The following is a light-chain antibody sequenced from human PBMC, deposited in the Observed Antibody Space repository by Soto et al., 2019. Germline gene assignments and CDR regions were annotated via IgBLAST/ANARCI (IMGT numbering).Light chain of an antibody. V-gene: IGLV2-14*03. Sequence: QSVLTQPASVSGSPGQSITISCTGTSSDVGGYNYVSWYQHHPGKAPKLMIYDVTYRPSGVSNRFSGSKSGNTASLTISGLQADDEANYFCCSYTNTNTHVIFGGGTKVTVL. J-gene: IGLJ2*01. CDR1: SSDVGGYNY. CDR3: CSYTNTNTHVI. CDR2: DVT.